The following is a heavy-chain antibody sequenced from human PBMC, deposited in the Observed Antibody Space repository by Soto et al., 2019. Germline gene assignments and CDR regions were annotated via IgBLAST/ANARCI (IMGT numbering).Heavy chain of an antibody. Sequence: QVQLQESGPGLVKPSETLSLTCTVSGGSVSSGSYYWSWIRQPPGKGLEWIGYIYYSGSTNYNPSLQSRDTKXVDTSKNQFSLKLSSVTAADTAVYYCARESGWFDPWGQGTLVTVSS. CDR1: GGSVSSGSYY. CDR2: IYYSGST. D-gene: IGHD3-10*01. J-gene: IGHJ5*02. V-gene: IGHV4-61*01. CDR3: ARESGWFDP.